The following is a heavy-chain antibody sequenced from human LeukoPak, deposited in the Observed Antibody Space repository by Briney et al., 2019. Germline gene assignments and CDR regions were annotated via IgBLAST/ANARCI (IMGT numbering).Heavy chain of an antibody. J-gene: IGHJ4*02. Sequence: GASVKVSCKASGYTFTGYYMHWVRQAPGQGLEWMGWINPKSGGTNYAQKFQGWATMTRDTSISTAYMELSRLRSDDTAVYYCARDLGYCTNGVCYTGYYFDYWGQGTLVTVSS. V-gene: IGHV1-2*04. CDR1: GYTFTGYY. CDR2: INPKSGGT. CDR3: ARDLGYCTNGVCYTGYYFDY. D-gene: IGHD2-8*01.